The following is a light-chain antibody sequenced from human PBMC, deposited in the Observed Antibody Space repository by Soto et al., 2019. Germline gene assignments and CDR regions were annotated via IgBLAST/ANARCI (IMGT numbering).Light chain of an antibody. CDR1: QSIRSSS. Sequence: EIVLTQSPGTLSLSPGERATLSCRASQSIRSSSLAWYQQKPGQAPRLLIYGGSSRATGIPDRFSGGGSGTDFSLTISRLETEDFSVYCCHQYGSSPLTFGGGTKVEIK. CDR3: HQYGSSPLT. V-gene: IGKV3-20*01. CDR2: GGS. J-gene: IGKJ4*01.